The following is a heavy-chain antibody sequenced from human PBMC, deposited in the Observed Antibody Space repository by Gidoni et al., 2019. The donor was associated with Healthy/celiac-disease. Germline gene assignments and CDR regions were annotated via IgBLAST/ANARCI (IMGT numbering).Heavy chain of an antibody. CDR3: AKDGRYCSGGSCYVGYFQH. J-gene: IGHJ1*01. V-gene: IGHV3-30*18. CDR1: GFTVSSYG. Sequence: QVQLVESGGGVVQPGRSVRLSCAAAGFTVSSYGMHWVRRAPGKGLEWVAVISYDGSNKYYADSVKGRFTISRDNSKNTLYLQMNSLRAEDTAVYYCAKDGRYCSGGSCYVGYFQHWGQGTLVTVSS. CDR2: ISYDGSNK. D-gene: IGHD2-15*01.